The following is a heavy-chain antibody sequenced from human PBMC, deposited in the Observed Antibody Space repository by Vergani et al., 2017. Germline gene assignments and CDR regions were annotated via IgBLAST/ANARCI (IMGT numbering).Heavy chain of an antibody. CDR1: GFAFYTYW. CDR3: ARDRGYGGNREHXFDY. J-gene: IGHJ4*02. D-gene: IGHD4-23*01. Sequence: EVQLVDSGGDLVQPGGSLRLSCAASGFAFYTYWMSWVRQAPGKGLEWVANIKEDGSEKYYVDSVKGRFTISRDNAKNSVYLQMNSLRVEDTAVYYCARDRGYGGNREHXFDYWGQGALVTVSS. V-gene: IGHV3-7*01. CDR2: IKEDGSEK.